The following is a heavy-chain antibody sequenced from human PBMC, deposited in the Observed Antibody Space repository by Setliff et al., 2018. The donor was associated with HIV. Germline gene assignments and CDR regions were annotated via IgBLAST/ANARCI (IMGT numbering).Heavy chain of an antibody. J-gene: IGHJ4*02. D-gene: IGHD3-16*01. V-gene: IGHV3-7*03. CDR3: ARDRAYASFDY. CDR2: INPDGSHR. CDR1: GFTFSSYG. Sequence: SLRLSCAASGFTFSSYGMNWVRQAPGKGLEWVANINPDGSHRDYVDSVKGRFTISRDNAKNSLYLQMNSLRAEDTAVYYCARDRAYASFDYWGQGTLVTVSS.